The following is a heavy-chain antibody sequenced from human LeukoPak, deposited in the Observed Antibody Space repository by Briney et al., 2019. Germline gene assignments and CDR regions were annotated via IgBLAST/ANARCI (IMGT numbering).Heavy chain of an antibody. D-gene: IGHD2-2*01. J-gene: IGHJ5*02. CDR3: ARDRGGHCSSTSCYFNGFDL. Sequence: SETLSLTCTVSGGSISSYYWSWIRQPPGKGLEWIGYMYYSGSTKYNPSLKSRVTILEDTSKNQFSLKLSSVTAADTAVYYCARDRGGHCSSTSCYFNGFDLWGQGTLVTVSS. CDR2: MYYSGST. V-gene: IGHV4-59*01. CDR1: GGSISSYY.